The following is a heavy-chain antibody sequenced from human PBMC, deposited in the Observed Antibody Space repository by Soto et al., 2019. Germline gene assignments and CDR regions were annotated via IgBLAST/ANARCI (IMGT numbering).Heavy chain of an antibody. J-gene: IGHJ5*02. CDR2: IGTAGDP. CDR1: GFTFSSYD. CDR3: AKDMSPGTTVVTNWFDP. V-gene: IGHV3-13*05. Sequence: PGGSLRLSCAASGFTFSSYDMHWVRQATGKGLEWVSAIGTAGDPYYPGSVKGRFTISRENAKNSLYLQMNSLRAGDTAVYYCAKDMSPGTTVVTNWFDPWGQGTLVTVSS. D-gene: IGHD4-17*01.